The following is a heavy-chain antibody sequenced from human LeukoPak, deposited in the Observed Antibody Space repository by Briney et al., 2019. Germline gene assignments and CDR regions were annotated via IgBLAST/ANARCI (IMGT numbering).Heavy chain of an antibody. CDR1: GFTFSSYA. D-gene: IGHD3-10*02. J-gene: IGHJ6*04. CDR2: ISSIGATI. CDR3: AELGITMIGGV. V-gene: IGHV3-48*03. Sequence: GGSLRLSCAASGFTFSSYAMSWVRQATGKGLEWVSYISSIGATIYYADSVKGRFTISRDNAKNSLYLQMNSLRAEDTAVYYCAELGITMIGGVWSKGTTVTISS.